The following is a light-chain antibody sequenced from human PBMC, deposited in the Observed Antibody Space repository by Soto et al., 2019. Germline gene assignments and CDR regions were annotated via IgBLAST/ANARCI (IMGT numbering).Light chain of an antibody. J-gene: IGLJ2*01. V-gene: IGLV1-44*01. Sequence: QSVLTQPPSASGTPGQRVTISCSGSSSNIGSNNVNWYQQLPGTAPKLLIYSNNQRPSGVPDRFSGSKSGTSASLAISGLQSEDEADYYCAAWDDSLNVLFGGGTKLTVL. CDR2: SNN. CDR3: AAWDDSLNVL. CDR1: SSNIGSNN.